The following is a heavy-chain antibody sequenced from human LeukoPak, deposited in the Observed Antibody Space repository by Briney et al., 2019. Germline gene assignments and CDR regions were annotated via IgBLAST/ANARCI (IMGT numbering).Heavy chain of an antibody. CDR2: IYTSGST. D-gene: IGHD3-10*01. CDR3: AREGMIWCGESPFDY. V-gene: IGHV4-4*07. J-gene: IGHJ4*02. CDR1: GGSISGYY. Sequence: SETLSLTCTVSGGSISGYYRSCIRQTPGEGPEWIGRIYTSGSTKYNPSLKSRVTMSADTYKNQSSLKLSSGTAADTAVYYCAREGMIWCGESPFDYWGQGNLVTVSS.